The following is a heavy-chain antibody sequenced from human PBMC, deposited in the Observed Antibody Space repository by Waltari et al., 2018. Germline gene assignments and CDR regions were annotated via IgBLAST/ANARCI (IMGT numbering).Heavy chain of an antibody. J-gene: IGHJ3*02. D-gene: IGHD7-27*01. Sequence: EVQLVESGGGLSQHGGSLRLSCEVSGFTVRKNYIGWVRQAPGKGLEWFSVIYRGGDTYDADAVRGRFTISRDNSKNTLYLQMNSLRVEDTALYYCATWTGGSLGAFDNWGQGTMVTVSS. V-gene: IGHV3-53*01. CDR1: GFTVRKNY. CDR2: IYRGGDT. CDR3: ATWTGGSLGAFDN.